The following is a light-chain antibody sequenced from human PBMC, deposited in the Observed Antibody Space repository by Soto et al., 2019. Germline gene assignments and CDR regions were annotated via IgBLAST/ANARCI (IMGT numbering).Light chain of an antibody. J-gene: IGKJ4*01. CDR2: DAS. CDR3: QQRRTWPLT. V-gene: IGKV3-11*01. Sequence: EIVLTQSPATLSLSPGESATLSCRASQSVGTFLAWYQHKPGQAPGLLILDASTRATGVPPRFSGSKSGTDFTLTISRLEPEDFAVYYCQQRRTWPLTFGGGTKVDI. CDR1: QSVGTF.